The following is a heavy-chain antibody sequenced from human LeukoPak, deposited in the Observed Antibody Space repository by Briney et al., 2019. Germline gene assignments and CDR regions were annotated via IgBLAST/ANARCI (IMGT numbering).Heavy chain of an antibody. J-gene: IGHJ4*02. CDR1: GGSFSSSSYY. CDR3: ARDRRDGYNLYYFDL. CDR2: IYTSGST. Sequence: SETLSLTCTVSGGSFSSSSYYWSWIRQPAGKGLEWIGRIYTSGSTNYNPSLKSRVTISVDTSKNQFSLKLSSVTAADTAVYYCARDRRDGYNLYYFDLWGQGTQVTVSS. D-gene: IGHD5-24*01. V-gene: IGHV4-61*02.